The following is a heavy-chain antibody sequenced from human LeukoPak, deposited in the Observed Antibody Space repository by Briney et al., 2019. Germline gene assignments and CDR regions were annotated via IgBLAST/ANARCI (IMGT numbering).Heavy chain of an antibody. V-gene: IGHV4-30-4*08. J-gene: IGHJ4*02. CDR2: IYYGGST. CDR3: ARGGLEQLVEGFDY. CDR1: CGSISSGDYY. D-gene: IGHD6-6*01. Sequence: PSETLSLTCTVSCGSISSGDYYWSWIRQPPGKGLEWIGYIYYGGSTYYNPSLKSRVTISVDTSKNQFSLKLSSVTAADTAVYYCARGGLEQLVEGFDYWGQGTLVTVSS.